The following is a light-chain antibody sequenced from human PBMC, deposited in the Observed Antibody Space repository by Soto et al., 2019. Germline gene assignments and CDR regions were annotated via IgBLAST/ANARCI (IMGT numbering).Light chain of an antibody. J-gene: IGLJ2*01. Sequence: QSALTQPASVSGSPGQSITISCTGTSSDIGAFDYVSWYQQHPGKAPKLMIYEVSNRPSGVSNRFSGSKSDNTASLTISGLQAEDEADYYCSSYTISTSFVVFGGGTKVTVL. CDR3: SSYTISTSFVV. V-gene: IGLV2-14*01. CDR1: SSDIGAFDY. CDR2: EVS.